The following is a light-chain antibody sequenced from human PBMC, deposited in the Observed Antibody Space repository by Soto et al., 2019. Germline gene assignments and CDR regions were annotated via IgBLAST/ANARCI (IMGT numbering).Light chain of an antibody. Sequence: EIVLTQSPGTLSLSPGERATLSCRAIQSVSSSDLAWYQQKPGQAPRLLIYGASSRATGIPDRFSGSGSGTDFTLTISRLEPEDFAVYYCQQYGSSPLITFGQGTRLEIK. CDR2: GAS. CDR1: QSVSSSD. V-gene: IGKV3-20*01. J-gene: IGKJ5*01. CDR3: QQYGSSPLIT.